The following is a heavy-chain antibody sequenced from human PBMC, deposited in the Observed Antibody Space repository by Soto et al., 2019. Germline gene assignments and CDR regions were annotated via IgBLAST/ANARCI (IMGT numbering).Heavy chain of an antibody. CDR2: INSDGSST. V-gene: IGHV3-74*01. D-gene: IGHD6-19*01. Sequence: PGGPLRLFWAASGFTFSSHWMHWIRQAPGKGLVWVSRINSDGSSTSYADSVKGRFTISRDNAKNTLYLQMNSLRAEDTSVYYCAVVVAGPTAIGYWGQGTLVTVSS. CDR3: AVVVAGPTAIGY. CDR1: GFTFSSHW. J-gene: IGHJ4*02.